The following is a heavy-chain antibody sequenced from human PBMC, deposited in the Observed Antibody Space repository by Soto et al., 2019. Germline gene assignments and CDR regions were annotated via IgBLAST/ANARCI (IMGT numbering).Heavy chain of an antibody. Sequence: SETLSLTCTVSGGSISSSSYYWGWIRQPPGKGLEWIGSIYYSGSTYYNPSLKSRVTISVDTSKNQFSLKLSSVTAADTAVYYCASHYKAYYYYYMDVWGKGTTVTVSS. CDR3: ASHYKAYYYYYMDV. J-gene: IGHJ6*03. D-gene: IGHD1-1*01. CDR1: GGSISSSSYY. CDR2: IYYSGST. V-gene: IGHV4-39*01.